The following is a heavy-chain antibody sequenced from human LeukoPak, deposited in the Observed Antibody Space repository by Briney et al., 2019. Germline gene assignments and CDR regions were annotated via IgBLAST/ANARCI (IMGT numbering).Heavy chain of an antibody. CDR2: INHSGST. Sequence: SETLSLTCTVSGGSISGYYWSWIRQPPGKGLEWIGEINHSGSTNYNPSLKSRVTISVDTSKNQFSLKLSSVTAAGTAVYYCARKYCTNGVCPRLFDYWGQGTLVTVSS. V-gene: IGHV4-34*01. D-gene: IGHD2-8*01. CDR1: GGSISGYY. J-gene: IGHJ4*02. CDR3: ARKYCTNGVCPRLFDY.